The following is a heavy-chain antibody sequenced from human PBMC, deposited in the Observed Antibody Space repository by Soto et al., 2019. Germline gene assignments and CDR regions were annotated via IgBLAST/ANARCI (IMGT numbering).Heavy chain of an antibody. CDR2: IYYNGNT. CDR1: GGSISRSPYY. Sequence: QLQLQESGPGLVKPSETLSLTCTVSGGSISRSPYYWAWIRQPPGKGLQWIGNIYYNGNTFYNPSHKRRVTTSIDTSKTQFSLGLSSVTASDTAAYYFARHGPLTKNGNQLNYWGQGTLVTVSS. CDR3: ARHGPLTKNGNQLNY. J-gene: IGHJ4*02. V-gene: IGHV4-39*01. D-gene: IGHD1-1*01.